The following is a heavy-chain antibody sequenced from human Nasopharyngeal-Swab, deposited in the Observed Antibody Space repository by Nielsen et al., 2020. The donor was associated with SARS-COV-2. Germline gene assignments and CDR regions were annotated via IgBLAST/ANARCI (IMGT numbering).Heavy chain of an antibody. CDR1: GFTVSNSG. CDR2: ISSGSTYT. V-gene: IGHV3-11*06. J-gene: IGHJ4*02. D-gene: IGHD3-3*01. CDR3: ARGYYDFWSGYEKYYFDY. Sequence: GGSLRLSCAASGFTVSNSGMDWIRQAPGKGLEWVSYISSGSTYTNYAESVKGRFTVSRDNAKKTLYLQLNSLRAEDTAVYYCARGYYDFWSGYEKYYFDYWGQGTLVTVSS.